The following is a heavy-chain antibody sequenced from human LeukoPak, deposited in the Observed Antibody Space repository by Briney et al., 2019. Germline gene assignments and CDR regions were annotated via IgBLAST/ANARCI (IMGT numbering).Heavy chain of an antibody. CDR1: GGSFSGYY. CDR3: AIETVTLVYYGMDV. D-gene: IGHD4-17*01. Sequence: SETLTLTCAVYGGSFSGYYRSWIRQPPGKGLEWIGEINHSGSTNYNPSLKSRVTISVDTSKNQFSLKLSSVTAADTAVYYCAIETVTLVYYGMDVWGQGTTVTVSS. J-gene: IGHJ6*02. V-gene: IGHV4-34*01. CDR2: INHSGST.